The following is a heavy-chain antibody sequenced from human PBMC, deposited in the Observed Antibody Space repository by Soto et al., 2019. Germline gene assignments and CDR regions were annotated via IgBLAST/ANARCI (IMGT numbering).Heavy chain of an antibody. CDR2: ISSSSTTI. D-gene: IGHD6-19*01. V-gene: IGHV3-48*02. CDR3: ARDMGLTMVGTLYYYGMDV. Sequence: EVQLVESGGGLMQPGGSLRLSCAASRFTFSSYGMNWVRQAPGKGLEWVSYISSSSTTIYYAESVKDRFTISRDNAKNPPYLQTNRMRDEDTAVYYCARDMGLTMVGTLYYYGMDVWGQGTTVTVSS. CDR1: RFTFSSYG. J-gene: IGHJ6*02.